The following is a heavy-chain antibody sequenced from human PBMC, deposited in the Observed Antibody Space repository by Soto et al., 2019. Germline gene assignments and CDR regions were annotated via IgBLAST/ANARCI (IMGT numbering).Heavy chain of an antibody. CDR3: ARFSRRYSSRWYFAY. V-gene: IGHV1-18*01. D-gene: IGHD6-19*01. CDR2: ISAYNGNT. CDR1: GYTFTSYG. J-gene: IGHJ4*02. Sequence: ASVKVSCKASGYTFTSYGISWVRQAPGQGLEWMGWISAYNGNTNYAQKLQGRVTMTTDTSTSTAYMELRSLRSDDTAVYYCARFSRRYSSRWYFAYWGQGSLVTVSS.